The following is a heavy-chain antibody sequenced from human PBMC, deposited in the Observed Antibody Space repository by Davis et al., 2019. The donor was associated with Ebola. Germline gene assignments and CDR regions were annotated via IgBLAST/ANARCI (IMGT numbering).Heavy chain of an antibody. CDR2: IYSGGST. Sequence: GESLKISCAASGFTFSSYEMNWVRQAPGKGLEWVSVIYSGGSTYYADSVKGRFTISRDNSKNTLYLQMNSLRAEDTAVYYCARDTPFTDTYGMDVWGQGTTVTVSS. J-gene: IGHJ6*02. D-gene: IGHD2-15*01. V-gene: IGHV3-53*01. CDR3: ARDTPFTDTYGMDV. CDR1: GFTFSSYE.